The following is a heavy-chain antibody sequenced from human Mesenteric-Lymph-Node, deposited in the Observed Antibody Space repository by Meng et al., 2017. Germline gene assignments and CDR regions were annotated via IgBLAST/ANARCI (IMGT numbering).Heavy chain of an antibody. V-gene: IGHV1-18*01. CDR1: GYTFTSYG. CDR3: ARGHYGSGSYYTPDDDAFDI. D-gene: IGHD3-10*01. J-gene: IGHJ3*02. CDR2: ISAYNGNT. Sequence: ASVKVSCKASGYTFTSYGISWVRQAPGQGLEWMGWISAYNGNTNYAQKLQGRVTMTTDTSTSTAYMELRSLRSEDTAVYYCARGHYGSGSYYTPDDDAFDIWGQGTMVTVSS.